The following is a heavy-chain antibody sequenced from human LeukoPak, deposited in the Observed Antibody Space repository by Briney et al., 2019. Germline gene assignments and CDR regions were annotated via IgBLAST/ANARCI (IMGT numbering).Heavy chain of an antibody. CDR1: GFTFSSYG. V-gene: IGHV3-30*03. CDR3: ARGREAQAAALDY. CDR2: ISYDGSNR. J-gene: IGHJ4*02. D-gene: IGHD6-13*01. Sequence: PGGSLRLSCAASGFTFSSYGMHWVRQAPGKGLEWVAVISYDGSNRYYADSVKGRFTISRDNSKNSLYLQMNSLRAEDTAVYYCARGREAQAAALDYWGQGTLVTVSS.